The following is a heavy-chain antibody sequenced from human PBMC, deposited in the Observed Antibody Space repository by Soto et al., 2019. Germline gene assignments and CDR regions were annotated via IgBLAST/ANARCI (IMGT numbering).Heavy chain of an antibody. CDR2: TCRSGTT. Sequence: SATLSLTCAPSGRAINTSSYYWGSVRHPPGNGLAWRATTCRSGTTYSNPSLKSRVTKSIDTSRNQLSLPLTSVTAADTAVYYCASQKLDVPALFDYWSQGTLVTVSS. J-gene: IGHJ4*02. D-gene: IGHD3-3*02. CDR1: GRAINTSSYY. CDR3: ASQKLDVPALFDY. V-gene: IGHV4-39*01.